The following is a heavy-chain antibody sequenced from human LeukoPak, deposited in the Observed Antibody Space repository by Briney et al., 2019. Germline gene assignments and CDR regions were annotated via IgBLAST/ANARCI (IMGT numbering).Heavy chain of an antibody. CDR2: IRYDGSNK. CDR3: ARRRDSGSLQHFDY. V-gene: IGHV3-30*02. CDR1: GFTFSSYG. J-gene: IGHJ4*02. Sequence: GGSLRLSCAASGFTFSSYGMHWVRQAPGKGLEWVAFIRYDGSNKYYADSVKGRSTISRDTSKNTLYLQMNSLRAEDTAVYYCARRRDSGSLQHFDYWGQGTLVTVSS. D-gene: IGHD1-26*01.